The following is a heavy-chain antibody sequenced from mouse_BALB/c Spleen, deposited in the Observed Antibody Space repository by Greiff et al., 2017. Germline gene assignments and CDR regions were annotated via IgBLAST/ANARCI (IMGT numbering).Heavy chain of an antibody. CDR2: INPGSGGT. CDR3: ARGDYGPYYAMDY. D-gene: IGHD1-1*02. V-gene: IGHV1-54*01. J-gene: IGHJ4*01. Sequence: QVQLKQSGAELVRPGTSVKVSCKASGYAFTNYLIEWVKQRPGQGLEWIGVINPGSGGTNYNEKFKGKATLTADKSSSTAYMQLSSLTSDDSAVYFCARGDYGPYYAMDYWGQGTSVTVSS. CDR1: GYAFTNYL.